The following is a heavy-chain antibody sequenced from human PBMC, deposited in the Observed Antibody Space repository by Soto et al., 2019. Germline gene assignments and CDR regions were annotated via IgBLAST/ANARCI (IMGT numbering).Heavy chain of an antibody. V-gene: IGHV4-34*01. CDR3: ARGLGDSSGWPPSSYYYYGMDV. Sequence: PSETLSLTCAVYGGSFSGYYWSWIRQPPGKGLEWIGEINHSGSTNYNPSLKSRVTISVDTSKNQFSLKLSSVTAADTAVYYCARGLGDSSGWPPSSYYYYGMDVWGQGTTVTVS. CDR1: GGSFSGYY. CDR2: INHSGST. J-gene: IGHJ6*02. D-gene: IGHD6-19*01.